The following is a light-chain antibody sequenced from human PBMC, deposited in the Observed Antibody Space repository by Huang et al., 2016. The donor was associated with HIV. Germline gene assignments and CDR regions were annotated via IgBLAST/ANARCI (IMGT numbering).Light chain of an antibody. J-gene: IGKJ2*01. CDR2: AAS. CDR1: QRVDSTF. CDR3: HQYAASPGT. V-gene: IGKV3-20*01. Sequence: EIVLTQSPGTLSLSPGERATLSCRASQRVDSTFLAWYQQRPGQAPRLLIYAASTRATGIPDRFSGSGSGTDFSLTISRLEPEDFEVYYCHQYAASPGTFGQGTKLEI.